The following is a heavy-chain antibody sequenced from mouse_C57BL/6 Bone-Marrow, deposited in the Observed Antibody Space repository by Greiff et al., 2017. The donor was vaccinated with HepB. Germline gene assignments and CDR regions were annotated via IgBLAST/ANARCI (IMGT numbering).Heavy chain of an antibody. V-gene: IGHV1-9*01. D-gene: IGHD2-1*01. J-gene: IGHJ3*01. CDR3: ARSGVYYGNPGFAY. CDR1: GYTFTGYW. Sequence: QVQLQQSGAELMKPGASVKLSCKATGYTFTGYWIEWVKQRPGHGLKWIGEILPGSGSTNYNEKFKGKATFTADTSSNTAYMQLSSLTTEDSAIYYCARSGVYYGNPGFAYWGQGTLVTVSA. CDR2: ILPGSGST.